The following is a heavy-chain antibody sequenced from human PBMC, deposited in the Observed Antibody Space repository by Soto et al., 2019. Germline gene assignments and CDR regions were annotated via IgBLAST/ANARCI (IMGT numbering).Heavy chain of an antibody. CDR3: ARNTAMGTFDP. CDR1: GYTFTSYY. V-gene: IGHV1-46*01. J-gene: IGHJ5*02. CDR2: INPSGGST. Sequence: PSVKVSCKASGYTFTSYYMHWVRQAPGQGLEWMGIINPSGGSTSYAQKSQGRVTMTRDTSTSTVYMELSSLRSEDTAVYYCARNTAMGTFDPWGQGTQVTVSS. D-gene: IGHD5-18*01.